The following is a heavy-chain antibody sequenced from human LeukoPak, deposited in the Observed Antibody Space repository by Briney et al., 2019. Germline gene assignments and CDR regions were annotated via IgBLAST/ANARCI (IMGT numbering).Heavy chain of an antibody. J-gene: IGHJ6*03. CDR2: IYTSGCT. D-gene: IGHD3-22*01. CDR1: GCTISSGRYY. Sequence: SETLSLTCTVSGCTISSGRYYWSWIRQPPGKGLEWIARIYTSGCTNYNPSLKSRVTISVDTSKNQFSLKLSSVTAADTAVYYCASVGYYDSSGYRGYYYYYYMDVWGKGTTVTVSS. CDR3: ASVGYYDSSGYRGYYYYYYMDV. V-gene: IGHV4-61*02.